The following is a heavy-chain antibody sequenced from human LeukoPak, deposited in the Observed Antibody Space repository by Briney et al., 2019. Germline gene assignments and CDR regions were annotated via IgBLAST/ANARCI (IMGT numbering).Heavy chain of an antibody. D-gene: IGHD1-26*01. V-gene: IGHV3-53*01. Sequence: GGSLRLSCAASGFTVSSNYMSWVRQAPGKGLEWVSVIYSGGSTYYADSVKGRFTISRDNSKNTLYLQMNSLRAEDTAVYYCVSSIVGATKTDYWGQGTLVTVSS. CDR1: GFTVSSNY. CDR2: IYSGGST. CDR3: VSSIVGATKTDY. J-gene: IGHJ4*02.